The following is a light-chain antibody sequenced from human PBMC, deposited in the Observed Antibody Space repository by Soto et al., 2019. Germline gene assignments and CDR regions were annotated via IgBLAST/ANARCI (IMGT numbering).Light chain of an antibody. Sequence: QSALTQPASVSGSPGQSITISCTGTRGDVGAYNLVSWYQQHPGKAPKLMIYAVTNRPSGISNRFSGSKSGNTASLTISGVPAEDEADYYCTSYTTSSTLVFGTGTKLTVL. V-gene: IGLV2-14*02. CDR1: RGDVGAYNL. CDR3: TSYTTSSTLV. J-gene: IGLJ1*01. CDR2: AVT.